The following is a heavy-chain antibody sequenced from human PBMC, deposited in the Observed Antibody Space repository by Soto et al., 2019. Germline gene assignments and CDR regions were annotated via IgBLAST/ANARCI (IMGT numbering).Heavy chain of an antibody. CDR3: ARVRTGVYGSGSTSPRFYYGMDV. Sequence: SVKVSCKASGGNFKTYAFTWVRQAPGQGLEWMGGIIPAFASTTSAQRFQGRVTITAFESTNTVYMELSSLRSEDTAVYYCARVRTGVYGSGSTSPRFYYGMDVWG. V-gene: IGHV1-69*13. CDR2: IIPAFAST. CDR1: GGNFKTYA. J-gene: IGHJ6*02. D-gene: IGHD3-10*01.